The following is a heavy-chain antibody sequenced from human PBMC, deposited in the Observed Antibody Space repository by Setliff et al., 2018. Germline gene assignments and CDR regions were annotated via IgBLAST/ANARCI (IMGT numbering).Heavy chain of an antibody. CDR1: GFTFSSYA. CDR3: AKNGFGVVALGVNNWFDP. D-gene: IGHD3-10*01. CDR2: ISGSGGST. V-gene: IGHV3-23*01. Sequence: GASLKISCAASGFTFSSYAMSWVRQAPGKGLEWVSAISGSGGSTYYADSVKGRFTISRDNSKNTLYLQMNSLRAEDTAVYYCAKNGFGVVALGVNNWFDPWGQGTLVTVSS. J-gene: IGHJ5*02.